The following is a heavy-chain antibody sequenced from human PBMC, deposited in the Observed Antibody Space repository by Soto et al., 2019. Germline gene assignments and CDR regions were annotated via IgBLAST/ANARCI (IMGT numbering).Heavy chain of an antibody. CDR3: ARLPRVMLPTLEGGLDV. D-gene: IGHD3-10*02. Sequence: VQLVQSGAEVKKAGSSVKVSCKSSGGTFSSYVISWVRQAPGRGLEWMGGITPIFGTTNYAQKFEGRVTITADESTTTAYLERNSLISEDTAVYYCARLPRVMLPTLEGGLDVWGQGTTVTVFS. V-gene: IGHV1-69*12. CDR1: GGTFSSYV. J-gene: IGHJ6*02. CDR2: ITPIFGTT.